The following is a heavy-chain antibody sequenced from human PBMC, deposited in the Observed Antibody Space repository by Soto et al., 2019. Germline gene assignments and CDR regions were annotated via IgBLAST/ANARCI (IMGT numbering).Heavy chain of an antibody. CDR3: AKDLGPRLFRSLEWILPD. V-gene: IGHV3-23*01. CDR2: ITRSGDRT. CDR1: GFSFGSFA. J-gene: IGHJ4*02. Sequence: EVQSLESGGGLVQPGGSLRLSCEASGFSFGSFAMNWVRQGPGKGLEWVSLITRSGDRTYYADSVKGRFTISRDNSKNTLFLQMNSLRAVDTATYCCAKDLGPRLFRSLEWILPDWGQGTLVTVSS. D-gene: IGHD3-3*01.